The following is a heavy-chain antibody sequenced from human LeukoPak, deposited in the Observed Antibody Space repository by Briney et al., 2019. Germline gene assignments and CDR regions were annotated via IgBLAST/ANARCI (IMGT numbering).Heavy chain of an antibody. J-gene: IGHJ6*02. V-gene: IGHV3-11*01. D-gene: IGHD3-3*01. CDR1: GLTFSDHY. CDR3: ARAQSYYDFWSGYYKPYGMDV. Sequence: GGSLRLSCAASGLTFSDHYMSWIRQAPGKGLEWVSYISSSGSTIYYADSVKGRFTISRDNAKNSLYLQMNSLRAEDTAVYYCARAQSYYDFWSGYYKPYGMDVWGQGTTVTVSS. CDR2: ISSSGSTI.